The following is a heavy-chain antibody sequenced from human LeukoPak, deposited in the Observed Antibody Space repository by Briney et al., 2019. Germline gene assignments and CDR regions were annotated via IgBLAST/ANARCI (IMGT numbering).Heavy chain of an antibody. CDR1: RFNFNSFV. D-gene: IGHD2/OR15-2a*01. J-gene: IGHJ4*02. Sequence: PGGSLRLSCAASRFNFNSFVIGWVRQPPGKGLEWVSSISTSSGYIFYADSLKGRVTISRDNAKNSLYLQMNSLRAEDTAVYYCVRGKKPGWDMSYFWGQGILVTVSS. V-gene: IGHV3-21*06. CDR2: ISTSSGYI. CDR3: VRGKKPGWDMSYF.